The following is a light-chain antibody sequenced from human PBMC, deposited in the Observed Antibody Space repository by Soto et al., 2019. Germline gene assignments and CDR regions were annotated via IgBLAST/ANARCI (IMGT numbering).Light chain of an antibody. CDR3: QSFDNSLSGYV. CDR2: GNN. V-gene: IGLV1-40*01. J-gene: IGLJ1*01. CDR1: GSNIGAGYA. Sequence: QSVLTQPPSVSGAPGQRVTISCTGSGSNIGAGYAVHWYQQLPGTAPKLLIYGNNNRPSGVPDRFSGSKSGTSASLAITGLQAEDEADYYCQSFDNSLSGYVFGTGTKLTVL.